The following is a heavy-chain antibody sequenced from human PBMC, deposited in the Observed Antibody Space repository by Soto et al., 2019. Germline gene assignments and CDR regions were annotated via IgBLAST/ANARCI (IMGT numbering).Heavy chain of an antibody. CDR3: ARSFGAEGHYYYYGMDV. J-gene: IGHJ6*02. D-gene: IGHD3-3*01. CDR2: INPNSGGT. V-gene: IGHV1-2*02. CDR1: GYTFTGYY. Sequence: ASVKVSCKASGYTFTGYYMHWVRQAPGQGLEWMGWINPNSGGTNYAQKFQGRVTMTRDTSISTAYMELSRLRSDDTAVYYCARSFGAEGHYYYYGMDVWGQGTTVT.